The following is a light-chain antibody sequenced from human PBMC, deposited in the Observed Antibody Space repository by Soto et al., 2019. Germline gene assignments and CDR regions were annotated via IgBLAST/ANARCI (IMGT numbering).Light chain of an antibody. Sequence: DIQRTHSPSTLSASVLYRATITCRASQSISSWLAWYQQKPGKAPKLLIYDASSLESGVPSRFSGSGSGTEFTLTISSLQPDDFATYYCQQYNSWWTFGQGTKVDIK. V-gene: IGKV1-5*01. CDR2: DAS. CDR1: QSISSW. J-gene: IGKJ1*01. CDR3: QQYNSWWT.